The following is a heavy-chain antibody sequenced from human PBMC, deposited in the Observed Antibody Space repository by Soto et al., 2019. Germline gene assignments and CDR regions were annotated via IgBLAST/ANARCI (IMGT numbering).Heavy chain of an antibody. V-gene: IGHV4-31*03. CDR3: ARDCRSTSCSVSGMNV. CDR2: LYYSGCT. D-gene: IGHD2-2*01. CDR1: GGSISSGGYY. J-gene: IGHJ6*02. Sequence: QGQLQEAGPGLVKPSQTLSLTCTVSGGSISSGGYYWSGIRQHPRKGLEWIGDLYYSGCTNYNPSLNSRVTISIDPSKNNVDLKLSSVTAADTAVYFCARDCRSTSCSVSGMNVWVHGTTVTVSS.